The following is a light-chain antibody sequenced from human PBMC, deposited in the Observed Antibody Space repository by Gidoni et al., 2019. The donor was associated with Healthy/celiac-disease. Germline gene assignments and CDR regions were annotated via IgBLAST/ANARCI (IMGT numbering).Light chain of an antibody. J-gene: IGKJ2*01. CDR2: AAS. CDR3: QQSYSTPYT. V-gene: IGKV1-39*01. CDR1: QSISSY. Sequence: DIQMTQSPSSLSASVGDRVTITCRASQSISSYLNWYQQKPGKAPKLLIHAASSLQSGVPSRFSGSGSGTDFTLTISSLQPEYFATYYCQQSYSTPYTFXQXTKLEIK.